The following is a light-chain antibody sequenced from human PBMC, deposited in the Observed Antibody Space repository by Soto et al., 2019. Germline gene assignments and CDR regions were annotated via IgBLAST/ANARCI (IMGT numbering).Light chain of an antibody. V-gene: IGKV3-11*01. CDR1: QSVWSY. CDR3: QQRSNWTLT. Sequence: EVVLTQSPDTLSLSPGERATLSCRASQSVWSYLAWYQQKPGQAPRLLIYDASNRATGIPARFSGSGSGTDFTLTISSLEPQDFAVYYCQQRSNWTLTFGGGTKVEIK. J-gene: IGKJ4*01. CDR2: DAS.